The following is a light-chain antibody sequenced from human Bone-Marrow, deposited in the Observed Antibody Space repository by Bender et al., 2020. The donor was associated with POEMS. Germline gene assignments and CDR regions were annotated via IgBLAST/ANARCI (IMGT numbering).Light chain of an antibody. Sequence: QSVLTQPPSASGTPGQRVTISCSGSSSNIGSHYVFWYRHVPGTAPKLLIYMNDQRPSGVPGRFSGAKSGTSASLAISGLRSEDEADYYCAAWDKSLRGPLFGGGTKLTVL. V-gene: IGLV1-47*01. CDR3: AAWDKSLRGPL. CDR2: MND. J-gene: IGLJ2*01. CDR1: SSNIGSHY.